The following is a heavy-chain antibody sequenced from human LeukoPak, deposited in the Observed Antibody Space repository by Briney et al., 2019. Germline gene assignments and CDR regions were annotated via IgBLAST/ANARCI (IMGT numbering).Heavy chain of an antibody. CDR2: ISGRGGST. J-gene: IGHJ4*02. V-gene: IGHV3-23*01. CDR1: GFTFSSYA. D-gene: IGHD5-12*01. CDR3: AKGGGYGDYFDY. Sequence: GGSLRLSCAASGFTFSSYAMSWVRQAPGKGLEGVSAISGRGGSTYYADSVKGRFTISRDNSKNTLYLQMNSLRAEDTAVYYCAKGGGYGDYFDYWGQGTLVTVSS.